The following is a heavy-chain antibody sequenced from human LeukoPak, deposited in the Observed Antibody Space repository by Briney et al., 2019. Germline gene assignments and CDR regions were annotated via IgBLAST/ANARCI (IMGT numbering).Heavy chain of an antibody. CDR1: GGTFSSYA. J-gene: IGHJ4*02. Sequence: SVKVSCKASGGTFSSYAISWVRQAPGQGLEWMGRIIPIFGTANYAQKFQGRVTITTDESTGTAYMELSSLRSEDTAVYYCAMGDYVWGSYRYTVGPTFDYWGQGTLVTVSS. CDR3: AMGDYVWGSYRYTVGPTFDY. V-gene: IGHV1-69*05. CDR2: IIPIFGTA. D-gene: IGHD3-16*02.